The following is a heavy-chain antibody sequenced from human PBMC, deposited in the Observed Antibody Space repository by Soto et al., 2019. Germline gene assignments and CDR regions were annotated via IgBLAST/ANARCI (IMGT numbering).Heavy chain of an antibody. Sequence: SETMSLSCAVSGGSISSSNLWSWVRQPPGKGLEWIGEIYHSGSTNYNPYLKSRVTISVDKSKNQFSLKLSSVTAADTAVYYCARGRYDSSGYYHYYYYGMDVWGQGTTVTAP. CDR3: ARGRYDSSGYYHYYYYGMDV. V-gene: IGHV4-4*02. CDR1: GGSISSSNL. D-gene: IGHD3-22*01. CDR2: IYHSGST. J-gene: IGHJ6*02.